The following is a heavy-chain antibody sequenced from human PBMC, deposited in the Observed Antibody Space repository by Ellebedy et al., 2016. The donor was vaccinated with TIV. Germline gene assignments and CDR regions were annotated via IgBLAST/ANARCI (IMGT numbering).Heavy chain of an antibody. CDR2: ISSSSSYT. V-gene: IGHV3-11*03. CDR1: GFTFSDYY. J-gene: IGHJ6*02. Sequence: PGGSLRLSCAASGFTFSDYYMSRIRQAPGRGLEWVSYISSSSSYTNYADSVKGRFTISRDNSKNSVYLQMSSLRAEDTAVYYCARAPFTIFGVATYYYYYGLDVWGQGTTVTVSS. D-gene: IGHD3-3*01. CDR3: ARAPFTIFGVATYYYYYGLDV.